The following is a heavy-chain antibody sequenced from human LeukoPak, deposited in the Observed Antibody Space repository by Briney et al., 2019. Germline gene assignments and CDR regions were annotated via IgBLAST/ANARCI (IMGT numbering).Heavy chain of an antibody. V-gene: IGHV4-39*02. CDR1: GGSISSSSYY. D-gene: IGHD5-18*01. CDR3: ARDLGYSYGGGLDY. J-gene: IGHJ4*02. CDR2: IYYSGST. Sequence: PSETLSLTCTVSGGSISSSSYYWGWIRQPPGRGLEWIGSIYYSGSTYYNPSLKSRVTISVDTSKNQFSLKLSSVTAADTAVYYCARDLGYSYGGGLDYWGQGTLVTVSS.